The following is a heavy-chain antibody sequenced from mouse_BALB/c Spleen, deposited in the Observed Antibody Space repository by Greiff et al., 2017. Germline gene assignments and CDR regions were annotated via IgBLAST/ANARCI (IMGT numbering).Heavy chain of an antibody. J-gene: IGHJ2*01. D-gene: IGHD4-1*01. CDR2: INSNGGST. V-gene: IGHV5-6-3*01. Sequence: EVKVVESGGGLVQPGGSLKLSCAASGFTFSSYGMSWVRQTPDKRLELVATINSNGGSTYYPDSVKGRFTISRDNAKNTLYLQMSSLKSEDTAMYYCARDLVPLTGTRYYFDYWGQGTTLTVSS. CDR3: ARDLVPLTGTRYYFDY. CDR1: GFTFSSYG.